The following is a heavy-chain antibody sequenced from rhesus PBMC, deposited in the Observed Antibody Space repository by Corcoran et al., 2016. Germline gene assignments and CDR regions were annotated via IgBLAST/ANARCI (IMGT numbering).Heavy chain of an antibody. J-gene: IGHJ4*01. CDR3: ARRLNFWSGYYPFDY. CDR2: ITYSGST. V-gene: IGHV4-122*02. D-gene: IGHD3-3*01. Sequence: QVQLQESGPGLVKPSETLSLTCAVSGGSIRSGYYSWSWIRQPPGKGLEWIGYITYSGSTSYNPSLKSRVTISRDTSKNQFSLKLSSVTAADTAVYYCARRLNFWSGYYPFDYWGQGVLVTVSS. CDR1: GGSIRSGYYS.